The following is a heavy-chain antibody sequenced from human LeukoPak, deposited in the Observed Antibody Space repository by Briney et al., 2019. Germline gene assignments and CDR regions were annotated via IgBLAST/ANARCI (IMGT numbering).Heavy chain of an antibody. CDR2: IYYSGST. CDR3: ARGYCSGGSCYSP. D-gene: IGHD2-15*01. CDR1: GGSISSYY. Sequence: SETLSLTCTVSGGSISSYYWSWIRQPPGKGLEWIGYIYYSGSTNYNPSLKSRVTISVDTSKNQFSLKPSSVTAADTAVYYCARGYCSGGSCYSPWGQGTLVTVSS. V-gene: IGHV4-59*08. J-gene: IGHJ5*02.